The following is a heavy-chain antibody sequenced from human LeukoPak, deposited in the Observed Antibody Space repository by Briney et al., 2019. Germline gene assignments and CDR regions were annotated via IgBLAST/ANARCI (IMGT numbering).Heavy chain of an antibody. J-gene: IGHJ5*02. V-gene: IGHV4-59*01. Sequence: SETLSLTCTVSGGSISSYYWSWIRQPPGKGLEWIGYIYNSGSTNYNPSLKSRVTVSVDTSKNQFSLKLSSVTAADTAVYYCGRGIQSFDPWGQGTLVTVSS. CDR1: GGSISSYY. CDR2: IYNSGST. CDR3: GRGIQSFDP.